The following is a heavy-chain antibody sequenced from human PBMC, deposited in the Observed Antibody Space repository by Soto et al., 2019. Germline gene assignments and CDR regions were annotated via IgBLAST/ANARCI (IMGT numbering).Heavy chain of an antibody. CDR3: VSHRNYIVVSGSFFDY. CDR2: IYSSGST. Sequence: PSETLSLTCTVSGGSIRSYYWSWIRQPPGKGLEWIGYIYSSGSTHYNPSLKSRVTVSVDTSKNQFSLKLTSVTAADTAVYFCVSHRNYIVVSGSFFDYWSQGTLVTVSS. D-gene: IGHD6-19*01. V-gene: IGHV4-4*08. CDR1: GGSIRSYY. J-gene: IGHJ4*02.